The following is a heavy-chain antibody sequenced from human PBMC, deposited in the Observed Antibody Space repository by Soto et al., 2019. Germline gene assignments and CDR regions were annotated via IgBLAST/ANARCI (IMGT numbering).Heavy chain of an antibody. Sequence: QVQLVESGGGVVQPGTSLRLSCVGSGFTFRSYVIHWVRQAPGKGLEWVALTSYDGSNKDYGDSVKGRFTISRDNSRNTVDLQMDSLRREVTALYYCARWGTTGGLHGWGQVTLVSVSS. V-gene: IGHV3-33*05. CDR2: TSYDGSNK. J-gene: IGHJ1*01. CDR1: GFTFRSYV. D-gene: IGHD3-16*01. CDR3: ARWGTTGGLHG.